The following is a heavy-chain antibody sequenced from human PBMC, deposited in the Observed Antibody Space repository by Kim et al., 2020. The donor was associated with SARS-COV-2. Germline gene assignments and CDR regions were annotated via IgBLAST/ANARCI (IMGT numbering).Heavy chain of an antibody. CDR3: AGVLVYDFWSGSWVDP. D-gene: IGHD3-3*01. J-gene: IGHJ5*02. V-gene: IGHV1-69*13. CDR2: IIPIFGTA. CDR1: GGTFSSYS. Sequence: SVKVSCKASGGTFSSYSISWVRQAPGQGLEWMGGIIPIFGTANYAQKFQGRVTITADESTSTAYMELSSLRSEDTAVYYCAGVLVYDFWSGSWVDPWGQGTLVTVSS.